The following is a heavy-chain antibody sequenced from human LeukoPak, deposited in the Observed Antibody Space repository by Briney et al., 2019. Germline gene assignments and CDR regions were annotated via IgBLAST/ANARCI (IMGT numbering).Heavy chain of an antibody. D-gene: IGHD2-15*01. CDR3: ASKGAGHCYDASCMGSFDL. CDR1: GYTFTDYP. Sequence: GASVKVSCKTSGYTFTDYPMHWVRQAPGQGLEWMGCINPNTGDTNSAQNFQGRVIMTRDTSITTAYMELSRLKSDDTALYYCASKGAGHCYDASCMGSFDLWGQGTTVAVSS. V-gene: IGHV1-2*02. J-gene: IGHJ3*01. CDR2: INPNTGDT.